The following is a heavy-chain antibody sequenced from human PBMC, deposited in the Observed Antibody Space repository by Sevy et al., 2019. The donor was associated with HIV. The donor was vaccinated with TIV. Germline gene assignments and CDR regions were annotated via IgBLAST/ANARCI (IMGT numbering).Heavy chain of an antibody. CDR1: GFNFNIYS. CDR3: AREGCTRPHDH. J-gene: IGHJ4*02. D-gene: IGHD2-8*01. Sequence: LSLTCVASGFNFNIYSMSWVRQAPGKGLEWVSTLSFGCGRINHADSVQGRFTMSRDDSKKTVYLEMNSLRAEDTAVYYCAREGCTRPHDHWGQGTLVTVSS. CDR2: LSFGCGRI. V-gene: IGHV3-23*01.